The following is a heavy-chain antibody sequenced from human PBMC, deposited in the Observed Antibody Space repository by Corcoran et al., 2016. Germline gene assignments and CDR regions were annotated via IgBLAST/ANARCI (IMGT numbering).Heavy chain of an antibody. D-gene: IGHD6-19*01. J-gene: IGHJ4*02. CDR1: GYTFTSYS. CDR3: ARSLTNEWLVRFSLAN. CDR2: NSAYDGNT. V-gene: IGHV1-18*01. Sequence: QVHLVQSGAEVKKPGASVRVSCKASGYTFTSYSISWVRQAPGQGLEWMGWNSAYDGNTNYAQKFQGRVTMTTDASTSTAYMELRSLTSDDTAVYYCARSLTNEWLVRFSLANWGQGPLVTVSS.